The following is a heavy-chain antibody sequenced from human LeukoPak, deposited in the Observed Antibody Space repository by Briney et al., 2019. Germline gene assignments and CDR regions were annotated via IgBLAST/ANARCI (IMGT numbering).Heavy chain of an antibody. J-gene: IGHJ5*02. V-gene: IGHV1-2*04. CDR1: GYTFAGYY. Sequence: GASVKVSCKASGYTFAGYYMHWVRQAPGQGLEWMGWINPNSGGTNYAQKFQGWVTMTRDTSISTAYMELSRLRSDDTAVYYCARAGGDHGSWSDPWGQGTLVTVSS. CDR3: ARAGGDHGSWSDP. D-gene: IGHD3-10*01. CDR2: INPNSGGT.